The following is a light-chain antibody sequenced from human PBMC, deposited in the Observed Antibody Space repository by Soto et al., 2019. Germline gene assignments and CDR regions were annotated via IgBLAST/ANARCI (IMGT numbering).Light chain of an antibody. CDR2: EVS. Sequence: QSVLTQPASVSGSPGQSITISCTGTSSDVGGYNYVSWYQQHPGKAPKVMIYEVSNRPSGVSNRFSGSKSGNTASLTISGLQAEDEADYYCNSYPSTTPLYVFGTGTKVTVL. J-gene: IGLJ1*01. CDR1: SSDVGGYNY. CDR3: NSYPSTTPLYV. V-gene: IGLV2-14*01.